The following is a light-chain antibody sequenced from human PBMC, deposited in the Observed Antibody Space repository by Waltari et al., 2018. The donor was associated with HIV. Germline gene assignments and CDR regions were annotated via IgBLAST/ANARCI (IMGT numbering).Light chain of an antibody. CDR3: QVWDSSHYHRGV. Sequence: SYVLTQPHSVSVAPGQTARISCVGKQIGSKRVQWYQQRPGQAPILVVYDDTERPSGIPERISGSNSGNTATLTISRVEAGDEADYYCQVWDSSHYHRGVFGGGTNLTVL. J-gene: IGLJ3*02. V-gene: IGLV3-21*02. CDR2: DDT. CDR1: QIGSKR.